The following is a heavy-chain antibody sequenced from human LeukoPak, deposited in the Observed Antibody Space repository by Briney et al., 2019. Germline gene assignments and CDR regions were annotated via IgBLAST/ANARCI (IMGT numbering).Heavy chain of an antibody. V-gene: IGHV1-2*06. CDR1: GYTFTGYY. J-gene: IGHJ5*02. D-gene: IGHD2-2*01. CDR2: INPNSGGT. CDR3: ARDRYCTCTSCYAAGWFDP. Sequence: ASVKVSCKASGYTFTGYYMHWVRQAPGQGLEWMGRINPNSGGTNYAQKFQGRVTMTRDTSISTAYMELSRLRSDDTAVYYCARDRYCTCTSCYAAGWFDPWGQGTLVTVSS.